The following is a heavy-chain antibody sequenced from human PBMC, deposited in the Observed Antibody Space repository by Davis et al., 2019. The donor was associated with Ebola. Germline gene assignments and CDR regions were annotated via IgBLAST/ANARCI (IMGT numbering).Heavy chain of an antibody. Sequence: SETLSLTCTVSGGSISSYYWTWIRQPPGKGLEWIGYVFYNGGTNYNPSLKSRVSISMDTSKNQFSLKLSSVTAADTAVYYCARGGRTADYWGQGTLVTVSS. J-gene: IGHJ4*02. CDR1: GGSISSYY. D-gene: IGHD3-16*01. CDR2: VFYNGGT. CDR3: ARGGRTADY. V-gene: IGHV4-59*01.